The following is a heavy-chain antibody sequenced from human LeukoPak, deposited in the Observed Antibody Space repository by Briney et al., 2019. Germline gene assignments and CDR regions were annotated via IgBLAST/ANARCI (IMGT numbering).Heavy chain of an antibody. Sequence: SETLSLTCTVSGGSISSSSYYWGWIRQPPGKGLEWIGSIYYSGSTYYNPPLKSRVTISVDTSKNQFSLKLSSVTAADTAVYYCARHLVVVPDYWGQGTLVTVSS. J-gene: IGHJ4*02. CDR2: IYYSGST. CDR1: GGSISSSSYY. CDR3: ARHLVVVPDY. D-gene: IGHD2-2*01. V-gene: IGHV4-39*01.